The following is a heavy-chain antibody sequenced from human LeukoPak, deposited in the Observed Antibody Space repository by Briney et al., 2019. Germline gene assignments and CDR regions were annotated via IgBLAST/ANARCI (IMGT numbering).Heavy chain of an antibody. V-gene: IGHV4-59*01. Sequence: SETLSLTCTVSGDSISSYYWSWIRQPPGKGLEWIGYIYYSGSTNYNPSLKSRVTISVDTSKNQFSLKLSSVTAADTAVYYCARGLRYSSPYYYYYMDVWGKGTTVTVSS. J-gene: IGHJ6*03. D-gene: IGHD6-13*01. CDR2: IYYSGST. CDR1: GDSISSYY. CDR3: ARGLRYSSPYYYYYMDV.